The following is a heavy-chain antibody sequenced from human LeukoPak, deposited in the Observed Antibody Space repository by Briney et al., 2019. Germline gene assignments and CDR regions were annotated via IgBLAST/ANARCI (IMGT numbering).Heavy chain of an antibody. CDR2: IYPRDGST. CDR3: ARDQEGFDY. CDR1: GYTLTVYY. Sequence: ASVKVSCKASGYTLTVYYIHWVRQAPGQGLEWMGMIYPRDGSTSYAQKFQGRVTVTRDTSTSTGHMELSGLRSEDTAVYYCARDQEGFDYWGQGTLVTVSS. V-gene: IGHV1-46*01. J-gene: IGHJ4*02.